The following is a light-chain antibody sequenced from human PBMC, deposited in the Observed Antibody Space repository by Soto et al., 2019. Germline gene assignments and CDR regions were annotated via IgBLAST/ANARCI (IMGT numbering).Light chain of an antibody. CDR2: WAS. CDR3: EQYYTNALT. CDR1: QSVLYSSNNKNY. V-gene: IGKV4-1*01. J-gene: IGKJ4*01. Sequence: DIVMTQSPDSLAVSLGERATINCKSSQSVLYSSNNKNYLAWYQQKPGQPPKLLIYWASTREAGVPDRFSGSGSCTDFTLTISSLQADGVAVYYEEQYYTNALTFGGGTKVGVK.